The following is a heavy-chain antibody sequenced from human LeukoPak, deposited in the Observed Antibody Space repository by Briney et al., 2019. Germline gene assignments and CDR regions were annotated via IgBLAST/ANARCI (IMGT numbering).Heavy chain of an antibody. CDR1: GYSFTSFW. J-gene: IGHJ4*02. D-gene: IGHD1-26*01. Sequence: GESLKISCQGSGYSFTSFWMGWVRPMPGKGLEWMGIIYPGDSDTRYSPSFQGQVTISADKSLGTAYLQWSSLKASDTAMYYCARGSGSYHTAYMNWGQGSPVTVSS. V-gene: IGHV5-51*01. CDR3: ARGSGSYHTAYMN. CDR2: IYPGDSDT.